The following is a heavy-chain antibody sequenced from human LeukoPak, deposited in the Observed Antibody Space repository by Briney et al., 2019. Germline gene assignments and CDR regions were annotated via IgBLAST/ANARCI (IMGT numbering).Heavy chain of an antibody. D-gene: IGHD3-10*01. Sequence: SETLSLTCTVSGGSLSSYYWSWIRQPPGKGLEWIGYIYYSGSTNYNPSLKSRVTISVDTSKNQFSLKLSSVTAADTAVYYCAREDGSGMDVWGKGTTVTISS. CDR3: AREDGSGMDV. CDR2: IYYSGST. J-gene: IGHJ6*04. V-gene: IGHV4-59*01. CDR1: GGSLSSYY.